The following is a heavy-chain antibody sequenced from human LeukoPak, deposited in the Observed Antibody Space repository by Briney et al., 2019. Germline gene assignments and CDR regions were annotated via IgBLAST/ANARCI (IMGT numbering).Heavy chain of an antibody. CDR3: ARAAITGSDAFDI. Sequence: GGSLRLSCAASGFTVSGHYMNWVRQAPGKGLEWVSIIYTVGSTYFADSVKGRFTISRDNSKNTLYLQMNSLRAEDTAVYYCARAAITGSDAFDIWGHGTMVTVSS. CDR1: GFTVSGHY. CDR2: IYTVGST. D-gene: IGHD1-26*01. V-gene: IGHV3-66*01. J-gene: IGHJ3*02.